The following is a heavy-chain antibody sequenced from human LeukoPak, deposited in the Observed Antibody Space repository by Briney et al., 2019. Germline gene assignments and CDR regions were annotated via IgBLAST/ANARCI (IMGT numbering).Heavy chain of an antibody. CDR3: SKIGPLGVMVISPID. J-gene: IGHJ4*02. D-gene: IGHD3-16*01. V-gene: IGHV1-2*02. Sequence: GASVTVSFTSSVYTFTFYYIHWVRQAPGPGLEWMGWINPNNGATHFEQKFQGRVTITRDTSINTAYMELTTLTSADTAAYYCSKIGPLGVMVISPIDGGQGTLVTVSS. CDR2: INPNNGAT. CDR1: VYTFTFYY.